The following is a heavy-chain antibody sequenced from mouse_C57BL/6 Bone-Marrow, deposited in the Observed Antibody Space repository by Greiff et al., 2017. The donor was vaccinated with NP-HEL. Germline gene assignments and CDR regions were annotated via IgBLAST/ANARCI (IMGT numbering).Heavy chain of an antibody. Sequence: EVQVVESGGGLVQPGGSLSLSCAASGFTFTDYYMSWVRQPPGKALEWLGFLRNKANGYTTEYSASVKGRFTISRDNSQSILYLQMNALRAEDSATYYCARYNYGPHYYAMDYWGQGTSVTVSS. CDR3: ARYNYGPHYYAMDY. CDR2: LRNKANGYTT. J-gene: IGHJ4*01. CDR1: GFTFTDYY. D-gene: IGHD1-1*01. V-gene: IGHV7-3*01.